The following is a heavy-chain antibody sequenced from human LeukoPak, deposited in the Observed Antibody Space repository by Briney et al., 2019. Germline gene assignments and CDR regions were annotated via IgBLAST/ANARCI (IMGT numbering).Heavy chain of an antibody. CDR3: AREGARLYGMDV. Sequence: SETLSLTCTVSGGSIRSYYWSWIRQPPGKGLEWIGYIYYSGSTNYNPSLKSRVSISVDTSKNQFSLKLSSVTAADTAVYYCAREGARLYGMDVWGQGTTVTVSS. J-gene: IGHJ6*02. CDR2: IYYSGST. V-gene: IGHV4-59*01. CDR1: GGSIRSYY.